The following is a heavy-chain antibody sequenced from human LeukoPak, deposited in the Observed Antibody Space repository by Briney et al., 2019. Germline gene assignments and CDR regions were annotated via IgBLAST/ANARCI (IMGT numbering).Heavy chain of an antibody. J-gene: IGHJ4*02. D-gene: IGHD3-10*01. CDR3: ARHGSVYPSTFYDY. V-gene: IGHV4-38-2*01. CDR1: GYSISSGYY. CDR2: IYHSGST. Sequence: PSETLSLTCAVSGYSISSGYYWGWIRQPPGKGLEWIGSIYHSGSTYYNPSLKSRVTISVDTSKNQFSLKLSSVTAADTAVYYCARHGSVYPSTFYDYWGQGTLVTVSS.